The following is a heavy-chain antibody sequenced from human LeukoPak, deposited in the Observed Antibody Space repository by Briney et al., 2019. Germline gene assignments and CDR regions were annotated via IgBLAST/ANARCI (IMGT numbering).Heavy chain of an antibody. CDR2: INVDGSGA. J-gene: IGHJ4*02. CDR3: ARATRIYSSGWYYSFDY. V-gene: IGHV3-74*01. Sequence: GGSLRLSCAASGFTFSTYWMHGVRQAPGKGLVWVSHINVDGSGATYADSVRGRFTISRDNAKNTLYLHMNSLRAEDTAVYYCARATRIYSSGWYYSFDYWGQGTLVTVSS. CDR1: GFTFSTYW. D-gene: IGHD6-19*01.